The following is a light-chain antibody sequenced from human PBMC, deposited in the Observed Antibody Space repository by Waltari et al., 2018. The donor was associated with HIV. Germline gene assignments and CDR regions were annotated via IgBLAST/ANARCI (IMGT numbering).Light chain of an antibody. V-gene: IGLV2-23*02. CDR2: EVN. Sequence: SALTQPASASGSPGQSITLSCTGTSSDVGAYNLVSWYQQHPGKAPQFLIYEVNKRPSEVSIRFSGSKSGNTASLTIAGLQAEDEADYYCCSYAGRSTLEVFGGGTKVTVL. J-gene: IGLJ2*01. CDR3: CSYAGRSTLEV. CDR1: SSDVGAYNL.